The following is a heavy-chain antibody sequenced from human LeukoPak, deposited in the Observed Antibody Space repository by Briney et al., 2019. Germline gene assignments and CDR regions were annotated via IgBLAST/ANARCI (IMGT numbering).Heavy chain of an antibody. CDR2: INHSGST. V-gene: IGHV4-34*01. J-gene: IGHJ4*02. CDR1: GGSFSGYY. Sequence: PSETLSLTCAVYGGSFSGYYWSWIRQPPGKGLEWIGEINHSGSTNYNPSLKSRVTISVDTSKNQFSLELSSVTAADTAVYYCASTPEGGYSSGWRFDYWGQGTLVTVSS. D-gene: IGHD6-19*01. CDR3: ASTPEGGYSSGWRFDY.